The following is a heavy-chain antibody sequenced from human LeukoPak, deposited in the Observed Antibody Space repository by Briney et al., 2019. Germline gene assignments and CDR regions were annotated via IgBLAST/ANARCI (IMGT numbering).Heavy chain of an antibody. CDR1: GYTFTDYY. CDR3: ARGDYYDSRGYRW. CDR2: INPDSGGT. D-gene: IGHD3-22*01. V-gene: IGHV1-2*02. Sequence: ASVKVSRKASGYTFTDYYMHWVRQPPGQGLEWMGWINPDSGGTNYAQKFQGRVTMTRNTSISTAWMELSRLRSDDTAVYYCARGDYYDSRGYRWWGQGTLVTVSS. J-gene: IGHJ4*02.